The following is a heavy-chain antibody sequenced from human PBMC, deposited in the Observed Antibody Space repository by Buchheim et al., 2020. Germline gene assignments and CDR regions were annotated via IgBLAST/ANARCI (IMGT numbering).Heavy chain of an antibody. CDR2: IKSDGSST. D-gene: IGHD5-18*01. CDR1: GLTFSSYW. V-gene: IGHV3-74*01. CDR3: ARGYGSYYFDY. J-gene: IGHJ4*02. Sequence: EVQLVESGGGLVQPGGSLRLSCAVSGLTFSSYWMHWVRQVPGKGLVWVSRIKSDGSSTSYADSVRGRFTISRDNAKNPLYLQMDSLRAEDTAVYYCARGYGSYYFDYWGQGTL.